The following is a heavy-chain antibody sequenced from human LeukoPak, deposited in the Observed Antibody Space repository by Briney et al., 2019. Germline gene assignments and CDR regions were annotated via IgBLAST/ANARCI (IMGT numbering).Heavy chain of an antibody. V-gene: IGHV3-21*01. D-gene: IGHD4-17*01. CDR1: GFTFSSYS. CDR3: ARDKGYYGDYKKAYYYYYGMDV. CDR2: ISSSSSYI. J-gene: IGHJ6*02. Sequence: GGSLRLSCAASGFTFSSYSMNWVRQAPGKGLEWVSSISSSSSYIYYADSVKGRFTISRDNAKNSLYLQMNSLRAEDTAVYYCARDKGYYGDYKKAYYYYYGMDVWGQGTTVTVSS.